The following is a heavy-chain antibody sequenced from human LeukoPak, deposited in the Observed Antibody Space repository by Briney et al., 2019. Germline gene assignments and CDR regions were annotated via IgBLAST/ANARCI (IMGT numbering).Heavy chain of an antibody. J-gene: IGHJ4*02. CDR3: AKSDRYSSSWYAL. D-gene: IGHD6-13*01. Sequence: GGSLRLSCAASGFTFSDYYMSWIRQTPRKGLEWVSYISSSGSTIYYADSVKGRFTISRDNAKNSLYLQMNSLRAEDTAVYYCAKSDRYSSSWYALWGQGTLVAVSS. CDR2: ISSSGSTI. CDR1: GFTFSDYY. V-gene: IGHV3-11*01.